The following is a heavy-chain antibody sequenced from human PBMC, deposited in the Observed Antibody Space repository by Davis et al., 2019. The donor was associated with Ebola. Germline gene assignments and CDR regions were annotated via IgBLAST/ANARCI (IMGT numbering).Heavy chain of an antibody. J-gene: IGHJ4*02. Sequence: GGSLRLSCKGSGYSFTTYWIGWVRQMPGKGLEWMGIIYPGDSDTRYSPSFQGQVTMSADKSINTAYLQWSSLQASDTAIYYCARVGSLRALDGCFDSWGQGTLVTVSS. V-gene: IGHV5-51*01. D-gene: IGHD5-24*01. CDR1: GYSFTTYW. CDR3: ARVGSLRALDGCFDS. CDR2: IYPGDSDT.